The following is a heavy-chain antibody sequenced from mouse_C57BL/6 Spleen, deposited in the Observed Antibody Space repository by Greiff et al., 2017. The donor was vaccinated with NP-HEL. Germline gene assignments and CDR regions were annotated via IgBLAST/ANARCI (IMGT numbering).Heavy chain of an antibody. CDR2: IYPRSGNT. Sequence: QVQLQQPGAELARPGASVKLSCKASGYTFTSYGISWVKQRTGQGLEWIGEIYPRSGNTYYNEKFKGKATLTADKSSSTAYMELRSLTSEDSAVYFCARGIYYDYDYYAMDYWGQGTSVTVSS. CDR3: ARGIYYDYDYYAMDY. D-gene: IGHD2-4*01. J-gene: IGHJ4*01. V-gene: IGHV1-81*01. CDR1: GYTFTSYG.